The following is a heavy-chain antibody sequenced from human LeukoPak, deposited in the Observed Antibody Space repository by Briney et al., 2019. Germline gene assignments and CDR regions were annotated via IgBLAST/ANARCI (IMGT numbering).Heavy chain of an antibody. V-gene: IGHV3-53*01. D-gene: IGHD3-22*01. CDR2: IYGGGST. CDR3: ARNRRGDSSGYLYYFDY. J-gene: IGHJ4*02. CDR1: GFTVSSNY. Sequence: GGSLRLSCAVSGFTVSSNYMSWVRQAPGKGLEWVSVIYGGGSTYYADSVKGRFTISRDNSRNTLYLQMNSLRAEDTAVYYCARNRRGDSSGYLYYFDYWGQGTLVTVSS.